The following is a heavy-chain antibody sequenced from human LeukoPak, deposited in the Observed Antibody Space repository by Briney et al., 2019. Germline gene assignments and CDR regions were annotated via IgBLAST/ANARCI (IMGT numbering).Heavy chain of an antibody. CDR2: MNHEGSET. CDR1: GFDFSSYW. D-gene: IGHD5-12*01. CDR3: VGGGRATFDA. V-gene: IGHV3-7*01. Sequence: PGGSLRLSCAASGFDFSSYWMTWVRQAPGKGLEWVATMNHEGSETYYLHSVKGRFTISRDNAENSLYLLMNGLRPEDMALYYCVGGGRATFDAWGQGTLVTVSS. J-gene: IGHJ5*02.